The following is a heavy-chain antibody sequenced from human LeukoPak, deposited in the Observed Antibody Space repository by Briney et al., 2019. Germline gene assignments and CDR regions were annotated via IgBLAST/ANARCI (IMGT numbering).Heavy chain of an antibody. Sequence: GASVKVSCKASGYTFTSYAMYWVRQAPGHRLEWMGWIDPGNGNTKYSQKFQGRVTITRDTSASTVYMELSSLRFEDTAMYYCARDRWVTTMSFDYWGQGTLVTVSS. CDR3: ARDRWVTTMSFDY. D-gene: IGHD4-17*01. CDR1: GYTFTSYA. V-gene: IGHV1-3*01. CDR2: IDPGNGNT. J-gene: IGHJ4*02.